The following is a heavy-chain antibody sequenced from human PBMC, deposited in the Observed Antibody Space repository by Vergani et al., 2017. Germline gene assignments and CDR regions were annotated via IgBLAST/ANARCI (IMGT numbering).Heavy chain of an antibody. Sequence: QLQLPEWGAGLLKTSETLSLTCGVSGGSFSDYYWSWIRQAPGMGLEWIGEVNHGGSTNYNPSLKSRVSISVDTSKNQFSLQLTSVTAADSALYFCASIARAPTRRNPPPDYWGQGILVTVSS. CDR1: GGSFSDYY. CDR2: VNHGGST. CDR3: ASIARAPTRRNPPPDY. J-gene: IGHJ4*02. V-gene: IGHV4-34*01. D-gene: IGHD3-16*02.